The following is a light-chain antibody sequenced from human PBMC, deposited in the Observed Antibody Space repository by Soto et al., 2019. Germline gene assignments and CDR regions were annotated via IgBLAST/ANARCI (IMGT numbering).Light chain of an antibody. Sequence: QAVVTQEPSLTVSPGGTVTLTCGSSTGAVTSGHYPYWFQQKPGQAPRTLIYDTDKKHSWTPARFSGSLLGGKVALTLSGAQPEDEAEYYCLLPQSGFSYVFGTGTKVTVL. CDR3: LLPQSGFSYV. V-gene: IGLV7-46*01. CDR1: TGAVTSGHY. CDR2: DTD. J-gene: IGLJ1*01.